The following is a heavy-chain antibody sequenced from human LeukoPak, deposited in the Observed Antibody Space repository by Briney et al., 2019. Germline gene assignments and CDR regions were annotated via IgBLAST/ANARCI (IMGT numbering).Heavy chain of an antibody. CDR1: GGSISSYY. D-gene: IGHD3-22*01. J-gene: IGHJ3*02. Sequence: SETLSLTCTVSGGSISSYYWSWIRQPPGKGLEWIGYIYYSGSTNYNPSLKSRVTISVDTSKNQFSLKLSSVTAADTAVYYCARVRYDSSGYLSQAFSLHDAFDIWGQGTMVTVSS. V-gene: IGHV4-59*12. CDR3: ARVRYDSSGYLSQAFSLHDAFDI. CDR2: IYYSGST.